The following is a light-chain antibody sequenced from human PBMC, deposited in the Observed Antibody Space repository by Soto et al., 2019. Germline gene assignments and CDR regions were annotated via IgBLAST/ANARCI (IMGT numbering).Light chain of an antibody. Sequence: DIQMTPSPSSLSASVGDTVTITCRASQGIGNFFAWFQQKPGKAPKSLISDATSLQSWVPSKFSVSGSGTDVTLTINSLQPEDFATYYCQQYHSWPATFGGGTKVEI. V-gene: IGKV1-16*02. CDR1: QGIGNF. CDR3: QQYHSWPAT. J-gene: IGKJ4*01. CDR2: DAT.